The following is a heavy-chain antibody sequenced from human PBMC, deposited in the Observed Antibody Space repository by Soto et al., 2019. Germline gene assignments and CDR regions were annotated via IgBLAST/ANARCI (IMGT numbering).Heavy chain of an antibody. CDR3: AKESNYALGYYYGMDV. J-gene: IGHJ6*02. V-gene: IGHV3-23*01. D-gene: IGHD4-4*01. CDR1: GFIFSTLA. Sequence: PGGSLRLSCAASGFIFSTLALSWIRQAPGKGLEWVSAISGSGGGTYYADSVRGRFTISKDNSKNTLYLQMNSLRAEDTAVYYCAKESNYALGYYYGMDVWGQGTTVTVSS. CDR2: ISGSGGGT.